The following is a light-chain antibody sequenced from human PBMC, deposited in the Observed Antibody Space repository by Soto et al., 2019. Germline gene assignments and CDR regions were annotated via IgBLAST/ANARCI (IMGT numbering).Light chain of an antibody. CDR3: QHFNSWPLL. CDR2: GAS. CDR1: QNVNNR. V-gene: IGKV3-15*01. J-gene: IGKJ1*01. Sequence: EIVMTQSPAMLSVSPGERATLSCRASQNVNNRLAWYQQKAGQPPRLLIYGASTRATGIPARFSGSGSGTEFTLTISSLQSEDFAFSYCQHFNSWPLLFGQGTKVEIK.